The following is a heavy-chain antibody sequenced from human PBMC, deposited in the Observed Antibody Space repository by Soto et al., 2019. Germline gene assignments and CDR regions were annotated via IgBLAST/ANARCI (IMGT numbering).Heavy chain of an antibody. D-gene: IGHD2-2*01. J-gene: IGHJ6*02. V-gene: IGHV6-1*01. CDR3: ATFLSTTSPDV. Sequence: SQTLSLTCAISVATVSSKSAAGNCIRQSPSRGLEWLGRTYYRSKWYNDYAVAVKSRITINPDTSKNQFSLQLNSVTPEDTAVYYCATFLSTTSPDVWGQGTTVTVSS. CDR2: TYYRSKWYN. CDR1: VATVSSKSAA.